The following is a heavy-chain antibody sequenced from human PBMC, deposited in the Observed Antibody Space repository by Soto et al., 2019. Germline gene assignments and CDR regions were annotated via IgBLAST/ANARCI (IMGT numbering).Heavy chain of an antibody. CDR1: GGSISSGGYS. V-gene: IGHV4-30-2*01. CDR2: IYHSGST. CDR3: AGSIAARLLGNWFDP. Sequence: PSETLSLTCAVSGGSISSGGYSWSWIRQPPGKGLEWIGYIYHSGSTYYNPSLKSRVTISVDRSKNQFSLKLGSVTAADTAVYYCAGSIAARLLGNWFDPWGQGTLVTV. D-gene: IGHD6-6*01. J-gene: IGHJ5*02.